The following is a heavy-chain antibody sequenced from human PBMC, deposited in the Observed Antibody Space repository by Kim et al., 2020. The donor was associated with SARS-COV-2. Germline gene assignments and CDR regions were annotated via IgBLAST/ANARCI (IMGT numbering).Heavy chain of an antibody. J-gene: IGHJ4*02. D-gene: IGHD3-22*01. CDR3: ATLDSSGYYKEYYFDY. V-gene: IGHV1-24*01. Sequence: ASVKVSCKVSGYTLTELSMHWVRQAPGKGLEWVGGFDPEDGETIYAKKFQGRVTMTEDTYTDTAYMDLSSLRAEDTAVYYCATLDSSGYYKEYYFDYWGQGTLVTVSS. CDR1: GYTLTELS. CDR2: FDPEDGET.